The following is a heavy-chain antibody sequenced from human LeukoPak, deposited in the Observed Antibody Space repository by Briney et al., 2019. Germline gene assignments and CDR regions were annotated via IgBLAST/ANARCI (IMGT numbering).Heavy chain of an antibody. V-gene: IGHV3-7*03. D-gene: IGHD3-10*01. CDR3: ASLWFGESNYYYGVDV. J-gene: IGHJ6*04. CDR1: GFTFSSYS. CDR2: IKQDGSEK. Sequence: PGGSLRLSCVASGFTFSSYSMNWVRQAPGKGLEWVANIKQDGSEKYYVDSVKGRFTISRDNAKNSLYLQMNSLRAEDTAVYYCASLWFGESNYYYGVDVWGKGTTVTVSS.